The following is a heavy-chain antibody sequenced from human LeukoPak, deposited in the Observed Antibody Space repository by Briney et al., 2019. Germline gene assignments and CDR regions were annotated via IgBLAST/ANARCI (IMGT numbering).Heavy chain of an antibody. D-gene: IGHD5-18*01. CDR1: GFTFSSYS. CDR2: ISSSSSYI. J-gene: IGHJ3*02. Sequence: GGSLRLSCAASGFTFSSYSMNWVRQAPGKGLEWVSSISSSSSYIYYADSVKGRFTISRDNAKNSLYLQMNSLRADDTAVYYCARDRRGLSGYSYGFNAFDIWGQGTMVTVS. V-gene: IGHV3-21*01. CDR3: ARDRRGLSGYSYGFNAFDI.